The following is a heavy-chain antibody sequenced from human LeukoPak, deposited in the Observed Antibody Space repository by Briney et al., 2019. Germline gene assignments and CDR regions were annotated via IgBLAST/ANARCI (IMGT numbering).Heavy chain of an antibody. V-gene: IGHV3-7*01. Sequence: GGSLRLSCAASGFTFSSYWMSWVRQAPGKGLEWVANIKQDGSEKYYVDSVKGRFTISRDNAKNSLYLQMNSLRAEDTAVYYCARDLFVVVPAAIPNDAFDIWGQGTMVTVSS. CDR2: IKQDGSEK. J-gene: IGHJ3*02. CDR3: ARDLFVVVPAAIPNDAFDI. CDR1: GFTFSSYW. D-gene: IGHD2-2*01.